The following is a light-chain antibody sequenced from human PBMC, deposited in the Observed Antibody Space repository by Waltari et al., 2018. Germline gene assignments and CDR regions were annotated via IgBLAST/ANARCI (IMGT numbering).Light chain of an antibody. J-gene: IGKJ1*01. V-gene: IGKV1-39*01. CDR1: QAISTY. CDR3: QQRYRAPWT. Sequence: DIQMTQSPSSLSTSVGDRVSITSRASQAISTYLSCYQLKPGRPHRLMIYSASSLQSGVPSRFSGSGSGTDVSFTINRLQPEDFATYYCQQRYRAPWTFGQGTKVDIK. CDR2: SAS.